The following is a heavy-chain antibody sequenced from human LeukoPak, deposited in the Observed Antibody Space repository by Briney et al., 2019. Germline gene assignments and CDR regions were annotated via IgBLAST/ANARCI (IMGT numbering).Heavy chain of an antibody. Sequence: GRSLRLSCAASGFTFSSYGMHGVRQAPGKGLEWVAVISYDGSNKYYADSVKGRFTISRDNSKNTLYLQMNSLRAEDTAVYYCAKDRVQLWFAVSPDYWGQGTLVTVSS. CDR2: ISYDGSNK. CDR1: GFTFSSYG. V-gene: IGHV3-30*18. CDR3: AKDRVQLWFAVSPDY. J-gene: IGHJ4*02. D-gene: IGHD5-18*01.